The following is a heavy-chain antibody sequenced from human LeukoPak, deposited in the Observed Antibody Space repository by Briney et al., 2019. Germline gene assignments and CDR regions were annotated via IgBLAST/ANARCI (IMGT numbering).Heavy chain of an antibody. J-gene: IGHJ4*02. CDR2: ISSSTNI. CDR3: ARDYGRPPSSTSWGRDY. Sequence: GGSLRLSCAVSGFTFSDYTMNWVRQAPGKGLEWVLYISSSTNIYYADSVKGRFTISRDNAKNSLYLQMNSLRAEDTAVYYCARDYGRPPSSTSWGRDYWGQGTLVTVSS. D-gene: IGHD2-2*01. V-gene: IGHV3-69-1*01. CDR1: GFTFSDYT.